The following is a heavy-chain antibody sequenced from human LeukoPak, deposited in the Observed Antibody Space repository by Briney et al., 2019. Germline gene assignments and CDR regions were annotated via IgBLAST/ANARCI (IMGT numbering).Heavy chain of an antibody. J-gene: IGHJ4*02. D-gene: IGHD3-10*01. CDR2: INPNSGGT. CDR3: ARGPYMVRGVTSEKYYFDY. CDR1: GYTFSGNY. V-gene: IGHV1-2*02. Sequence: VSVKVSCKASGYTFSGNYMHWVRQTPGQGLEWMGWINPNSGGTNYAQKFQGRVTMTRDTSISTAYMELSRLRSDDTAAYYCARGPYMVRGVTSEKYYFDYWGQGTLVTVSS.